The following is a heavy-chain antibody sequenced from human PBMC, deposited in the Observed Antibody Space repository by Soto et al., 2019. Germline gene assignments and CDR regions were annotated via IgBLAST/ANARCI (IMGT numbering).Heavy chain of an antibody. J-gene: IGHJ4*02. CDR2: LYWHDNT. Sequence: SGPTLVNPTQTLTLTCTVSGFSLSASGAGVGWIRQPPGKALEWLGVLYWHDNTRYTRYSPSLKNRLAITEDTSKNQVVLTLTNMDPVDTATYFCAPRYDFWAGYYFLSYLDYWGQGMLVTVSS. CDR1: GFSLSASGAG. CDR3: APRYDFWAGYYFLSYLDY. D-gene: IGHD3-3*01. V-gene: IGHV2-5*01.